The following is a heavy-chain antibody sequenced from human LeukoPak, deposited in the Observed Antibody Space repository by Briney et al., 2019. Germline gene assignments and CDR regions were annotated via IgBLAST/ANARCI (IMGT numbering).Heavy chain of an antibody. J-gene: IGHJ6*03. CDR2: IIPIFGTA. CDR1: GGTFSSYA. CDR3: ARIHCSSTSCFGGLYYYYMDA. D-gene: IGHD2-2*01. Sequence: ASVKVSCKASGGTFSSYAISWVRQAPGQGLEWMGGIIPIFGTANYAQKFQGRVTITADESTSTAYMELSSPRSEDTAVYYCARIHCSSTSCFGGLYYYYMDAWGKGTTVTVPS. V-gene: IGHV1-69*13.